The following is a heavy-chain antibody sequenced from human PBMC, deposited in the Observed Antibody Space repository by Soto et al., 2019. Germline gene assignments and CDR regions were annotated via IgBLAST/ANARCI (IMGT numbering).Heavy chain of an antibody. J-gene: IGHJ4*02. CDR1: GGPINNYY. V-gene: IGHV4-59*08. CDR2: IFYNGST. D-gene: IGHD3-9*01. Sequence: PSETLSLTCTVSGGPINNYYWSWIRQSPGGGLEYIGYIFYNGSTNYNPSLKSRVTISVDTSKNQFSLKLSSVTATDTAVYYCARQSRTYEILTGYYPSNFDYWGQGTLVTVSS. CDR3: ARQSRTYEILTGYYPSNFDY.